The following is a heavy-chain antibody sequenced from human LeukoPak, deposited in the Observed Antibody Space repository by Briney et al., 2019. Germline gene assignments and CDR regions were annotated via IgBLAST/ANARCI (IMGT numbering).Heavy chain of an antibody. V-gene: IGHV3-33*08. CDR2: MWYDGTNR. CDR3: ATTGGSWYDGSFDY. J-gene: IGHJ4*02. D-gene: IGHD6-13*01. Sequence: GGSLRLSCAASGFTVSSNYMSWVRQAPGKGLEWVAVMWYDGTNRYYADSVKGRFTISRDNSKNTVYLQLNSLRAEDTAVYYCATTGGSWYDGSFDYWGQGTLVTVSS. CDR1: GFTVSSNY.